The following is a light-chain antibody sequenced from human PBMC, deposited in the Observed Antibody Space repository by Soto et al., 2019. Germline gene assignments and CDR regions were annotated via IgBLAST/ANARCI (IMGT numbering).Light chain of an antibody. V-gene: IGLV2-18*02. J-gene: IGLJ1*01. CDR2: EVS. CDR1: SSDVGSYNR. CDR3: SSYTSSITYV. Sequence: QSVLTQPPSVSGSPGQSVTISCTGTSSDVGSYNRVSWYQQPPGTAPKLMIYEVSNRPSGVPDRFSGSKSGNTASLTISGLQAEDESDYYCSSYTSSITYVFGTGTKATV.